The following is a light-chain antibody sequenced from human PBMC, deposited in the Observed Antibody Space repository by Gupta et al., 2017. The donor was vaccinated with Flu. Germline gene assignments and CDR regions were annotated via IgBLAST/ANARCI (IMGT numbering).Light chain of an antibody. CDR2: DAS. CDR1: QNILTY. Sequence: PSSLSASVGDSVTLTCRASQNILTYVNWYQQKPGKAPKLLLSDASRLQVGVPSRFSGSGSGTDFTRTIDSLQPEDFATYFCQQGSAIPSTFGQGTKVEI. V-gene: IGKV1-39*01. CDR3: QQGSAIPST. J-gene: IGKJ1*01.